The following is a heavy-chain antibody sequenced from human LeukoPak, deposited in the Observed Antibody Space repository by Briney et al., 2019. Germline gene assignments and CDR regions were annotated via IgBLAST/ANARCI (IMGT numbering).Heavy chain of an antibody. D-gene: IGHD5-12*01. CDR3: ARDLGGYVPLNWFDP. CDR2: IYSGGST. CDR1: GFTVSSNY. J-gene: IGHJ5*02. V-gene: IGHV3-53*04. Sequence: GGSLRLSCAASGFTVSSNYMSWVRQAPGKGLEWVSVIYSGGSTYYADSVKGRFTISRHNSKNTLYLQMNSLRAEDTAVYYCARDLGGYVPLNWFDPWGQGTLVTVSS.